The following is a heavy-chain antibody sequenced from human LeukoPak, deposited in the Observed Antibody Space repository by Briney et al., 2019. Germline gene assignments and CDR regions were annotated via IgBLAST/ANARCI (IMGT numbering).Heavy chain of an antibody. V-gene: IGHV3-53*01. CDR2: IYSGGKV. Sequence: GGSLRLSCAASGFTVSSTYMSWVRQAPGKGLEWVSVIYSGGKVYYIDSVKGRFTISRDTSKNTLYLQMNSLRVEDTAVYFCAGRPCSGGGCYFAGADPFDYWGQGTLVTVSS. J-gene: IGHJ4*02. CDR1: GFTVSSTY. CDR3: AGRPCSGGGCYFAGADPFDY. D-gene: IGHD2-15*01.